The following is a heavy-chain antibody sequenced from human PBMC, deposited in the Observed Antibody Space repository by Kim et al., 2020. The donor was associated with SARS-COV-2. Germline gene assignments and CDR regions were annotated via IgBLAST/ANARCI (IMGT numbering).Heavy chain of an antibody. Sequence: GGSLRLSCAASGFTFSSYWMSWVRQAPGKGLEWVAEIKQDGSENYNVASVKGPFTISRDNAKNSLYLQMNSLRAEDPAVYYCASLIWFGELLTDYWGQGTLVTVPS. V-gene: IGHV3-7*01. CDR1: GFTFSSYW. CDR3: ASLIWFGELLTDY. D-gene: IGHD3-10*01. CDR2: IKQDGSEN. J-gene: IGHJ4*02.